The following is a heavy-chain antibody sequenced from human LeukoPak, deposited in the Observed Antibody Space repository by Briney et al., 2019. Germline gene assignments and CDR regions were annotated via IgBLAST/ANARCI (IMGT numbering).Heavy chain of an antibody. Sequence: PSETLSLTCTVSGGSISSGSYYWGWIRQPPGKGLEWIGSINYSGSTYYNPSLKSRVTISVDTSKNQFSLKLSSVTAADTAVYYCARRAYDILSGYSWGAFDYWGQGTLVTVSS. CDR3: ARRAYDILSGYSWGAFDY. CDR2: INYSGST. J-gene: IGHJ4*02. CDR1: GGSISSGSYY. V-gene: IGHV4-39*01. D-gene: IGHD3-9*01.